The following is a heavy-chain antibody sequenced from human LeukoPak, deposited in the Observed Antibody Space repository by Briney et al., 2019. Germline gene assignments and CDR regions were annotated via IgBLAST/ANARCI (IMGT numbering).Heavy chain of an antibody. CDR3: VRGGGKFDY. D-gene: IGHD4-23*01. Sequence: PGGSLRLSCAASGFTFSGYWMSWVRQAPGKGLEWVANIKEDGSDENYVDSVKGRFTISRDNAKNSLYLQMNSLRAEDMAVYYCVRGGGKFDYWGQGTLVTVSS. J-gene: IGHJ4*02. V-gene: IGHV3-7*05. CDR1: GFTFSGYW. CDR2: IKEDGSDE.